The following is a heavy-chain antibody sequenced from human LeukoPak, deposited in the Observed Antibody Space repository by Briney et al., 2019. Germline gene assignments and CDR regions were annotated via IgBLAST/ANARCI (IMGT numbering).Heavy chain of an antibody. CDR1: GGTLRKYT. D-gene: IGHD3-3*01. CDR2: IIPILGRT. V-gene: IGHV1-69*10. J-gene: IGHJ6*03. CDR3: ARGADPNYDFWSGYPSGYMDV. Sequence: SVKVSCKASGGTLRKYTISWVRQAPGQGLEWVGGIIPILGRTDYAQKFQGRVTITADESTYTAYMDLTSLRSEDTAVYYCARGADPNYDFWSGYPSGYMDVWGKGTTVTVSS.